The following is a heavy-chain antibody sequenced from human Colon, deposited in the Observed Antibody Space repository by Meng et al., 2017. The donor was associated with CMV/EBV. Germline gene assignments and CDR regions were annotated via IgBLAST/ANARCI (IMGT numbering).Heavy chain of an antibody. V-gene: IGHV4-34*01. J-gene: IGHJ6*02. CDR2: VTDSGST. Sequence: SETLSLTCAVYGGSFSGYYWTWIRKPPGKGLEWIGEVTDSGSTKSNPSLLRRVSLSMDMSKKQFSLSLSSVTAADTADYYCSRAKRGTYYYYAMDVWGQGTPVTVSS. D-gene: IGHD3-16*01. CDR1: GGSFSGYY. CDR3: SRAKRGTYYYYAMDV.